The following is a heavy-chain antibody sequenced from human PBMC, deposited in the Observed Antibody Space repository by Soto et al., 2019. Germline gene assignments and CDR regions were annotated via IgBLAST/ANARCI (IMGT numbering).Heavy chain of an antibody. D-gene: IGHD2-2*01. V-gene: IGHV1-69*02. CDR2: IIPMLTVR. CDR1: EGTFSTYT. Sequence: QVHLVQSGAEVKKPGSSVKVSCKATEGTFSTYTLIWVRQAPGQGLEWMGRIIPMLTVRNSAQKFQDRVNLTADKSTSTAFMELTSLTSDDTSVYYCSIGTWSAETFDVWGQGTMVTVSS. CDR3: SIGTWSAETFDV. J-gene: IGHJ3*01.